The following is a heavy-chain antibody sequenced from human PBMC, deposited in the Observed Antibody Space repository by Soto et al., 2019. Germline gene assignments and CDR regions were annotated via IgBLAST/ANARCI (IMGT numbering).Heavy chain of an antibody. V-gene: IGHV4-59*08. CDR1: GDSISSYY. CDR3: ARHTPAISISDH. CDR2: LYYGRSA. D-gene: IGHD2-15*01. J-gene: IGHJ4*02. Sequence: SETLSLTCTVSGDSISSYYCMWIRQPPGKGLESIGYLYYGRSANYNPSLKSRFTISVDTSKNQFSLKLSSVTAADTAVYYCARHTPAISISDHWGQGTLVTVSS.